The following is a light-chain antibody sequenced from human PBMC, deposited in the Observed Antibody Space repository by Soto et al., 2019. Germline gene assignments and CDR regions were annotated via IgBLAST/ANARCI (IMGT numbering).Light chain of an antibody. CDR3: ASHTSSNTRV. V-gene: IGLV2-14*03. J-gene: IGLJ1*01. Sequence: QSALTQPASVSGSPGQSIAISCIGTSSDVGAYDYVSWYQQHPDRAPKLMVYEVHNRPSGVYNRFSGSKSVNTATRTISGLQPEDEADYYCASHTSSNTRVFGTGTKLTVL. CDR2: EVH. CDR1: SSDVGAYDY.